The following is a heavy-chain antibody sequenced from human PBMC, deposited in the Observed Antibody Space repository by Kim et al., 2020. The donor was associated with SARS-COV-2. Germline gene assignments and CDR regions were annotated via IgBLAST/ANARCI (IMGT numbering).Heavy chain of an antibody. CDR1: GFTFSSYA. V-gene: IGHV3-30*04. CDR2: ISYDGSNK. CDR3: ARERWRAFDI. D-gene: IGHD2-15*01. Sequence: GGSLRLSCEASGFTFSSYAMHWVRQAPGKGLEWVAVISYDGSNKYYADSVKGRFTISRDNSKNTLYLQMNSLRAEDTAVYYCARERWRAFDIWGQGTMVTVSS. J-gene: IGHJ3*02.